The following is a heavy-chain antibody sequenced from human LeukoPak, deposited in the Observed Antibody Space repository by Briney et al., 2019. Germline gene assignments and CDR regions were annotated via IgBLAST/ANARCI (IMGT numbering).Heavy chain of an antibody. D-gene: IGHD6-13*01. CDR3: ARSPGGAAAGIRVFDY. CDR1: GGSISSYY. V-gene: IGHV4-59*01. CDR2: IYYSGST. Sequence: TSETLSLTCTVSGGSISSYYWSWIRQPPGKGLEWIGYIYYSGSTNYNPSLKSRVTISVDTSKNQFSLKLSSVTAADTAVYYCARSPGGAAAGIRVFDYWGQGTLVTVSS. J-gene: IGHJ4*02.